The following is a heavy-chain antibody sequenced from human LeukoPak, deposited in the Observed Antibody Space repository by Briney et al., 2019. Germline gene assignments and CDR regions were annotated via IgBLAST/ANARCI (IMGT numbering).Heavy chain of an antibody. Sequence: SETLSPTCTVSGGSISSYYWSWIRQPPGKGLEWIGYIYYSGSTNYNPSLKSRVTISVDTSKNQFSLKLSSVTAADTAVYYCARLPTVTFFDYWGQGTLVTVSS. CDR2: IYYSGST. D-gene: IGHD4-17*01. CDR1: GGSISSYY. J-gene: IGHJ4*02. V-gene: IGHV4-59*08. CDR3: ARLPTVTFFDY.